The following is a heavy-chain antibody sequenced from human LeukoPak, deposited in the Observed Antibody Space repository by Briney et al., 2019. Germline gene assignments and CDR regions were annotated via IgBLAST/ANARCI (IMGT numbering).Heavy chain of an antibody. Sequence: PGGSLRLSCAASGFTFSSYNMHWFRQASGKGLEWFSSISTSSSYIYYADSVRGRFTISRDSAKNSLYLQMDSLRAEDTAVYYCARSRPGYFDYWGQGTLVTVSS. CDR3: ARSRPGYFDY. V-gene: IGHV3-21*01. CDR1: GFTFSSYN. CDR2: ISTSSSYI. D-gene: IGHD1-1*01. J-gene: IGHJ4*02.